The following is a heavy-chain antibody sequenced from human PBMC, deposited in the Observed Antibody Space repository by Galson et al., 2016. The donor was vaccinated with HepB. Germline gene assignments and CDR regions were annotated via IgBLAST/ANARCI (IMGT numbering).Heavy chain of an antibody. CDR2: VYHRGST. CDR1: GGSVRSARHY. CDR3: AREGGHVAHSDWLDP. V-gene: IGHV4-61*01. D-gene: IGHD2-15*01. J-gene: IGHJ5*02. Sequence: SETLSLTCSVSGGSVRSARHYWTWIRQSPGKELQWTGYVYHRGSTNYNPSPKFRATMSVDTSKNQFSLKLRSVTAADTAVSYCAREGGHVAHSDWLDPWGQGILVTVSS.